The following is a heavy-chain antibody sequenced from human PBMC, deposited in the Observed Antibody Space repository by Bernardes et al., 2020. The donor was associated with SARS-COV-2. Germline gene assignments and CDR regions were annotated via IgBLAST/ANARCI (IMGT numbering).Heavy chain of an antibody. CDR2: IKRDGSMT. Sequence: GGSLRLSCAASGFTFSTYWMHWVRQAPGKGLMWVTRIKRDGSMTHYADSVKGRFTVSRDNAKNTLFLQMNSLRVEDTAVYYCARGTDSSGYGSWFDPWGQGTLVTVSS. D-gene: IGHD5-18*01. V-gene: IGHV3-74*01. CDR1: GFTFSTYW. J-gene: IGHJ5*02. CDR3: ARGTDSSGYGSWFDP.